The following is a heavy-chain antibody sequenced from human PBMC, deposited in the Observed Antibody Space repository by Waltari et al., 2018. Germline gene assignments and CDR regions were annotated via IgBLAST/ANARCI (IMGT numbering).Heavy chain of an antibody. CDR1: GFSLSTSGVG. Sequence: QITLKESGPTLVKPTQTLTLTCTFSGFSLSTSGVGVGWIRQPPGKALEWLALIYWNDDKRYSPSLKSRLTITKDTSKNQVVLTMTNMDPVDTATYYCAHRGSTIFGVVHNWFDPWGQGTLVTVSS. CDR3: AHRGSTIFGVVHNWFDP. J-gene: IGHJ5*02. D-gene: IGHD3-3*01. V-gene: IGHV2-5*01. CDR2: IYWNDDK.